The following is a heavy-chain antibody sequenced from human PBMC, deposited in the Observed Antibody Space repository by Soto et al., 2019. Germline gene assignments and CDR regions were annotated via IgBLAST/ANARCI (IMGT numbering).Heavy chain of an antibody. D-gene: IGHD6-13*01. V-gene: IGHV4-39*07. CDR1: VDSISSDSNF. Sequence: SETLSLTCTVSVDSISSDSNFWGWIRQPPGKGLGWIGSFYYDRNPYTNPSLRSRVTIAVDTSKNQLSLKLSSVTAADTAVYYCAGDMYSSSPTPLDPWGQGTLVTVSS. J-gene: IGHJ5*02. CDR3: AGDMYSSSPTPLDP. CDR2: FYYDRNP.